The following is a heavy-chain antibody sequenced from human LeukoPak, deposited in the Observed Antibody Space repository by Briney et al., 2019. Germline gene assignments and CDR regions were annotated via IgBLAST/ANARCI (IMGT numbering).Heavy chain of an antibody. Sequence: ASVKVSCKASGYTFTSYYMHWVRQAPGQGLEWMGIINPSGGSTSYAQKFQGRVTMTRDTSTSTVYMELSSLRSEDTVVYYCARDRKIPAAIKGGGWFDPWGQGTLVTVSS. CDR2: INPSGGST. J-gene: IGHJ5*02. V-gene: IGHV1-46*01. D-gene: IGHD2-2*01. CDR3: ARDRKIPAAIKGGGWFDP. CDR1: GYTFTSYY.